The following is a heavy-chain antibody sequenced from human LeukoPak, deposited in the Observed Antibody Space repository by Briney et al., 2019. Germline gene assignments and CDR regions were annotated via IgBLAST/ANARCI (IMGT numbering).Heavy chain of an antibody. V-gene: IGHV3-48*02. Sequence: GGSLRLSCAVSRFTFSNYGMNWVRQAPGKGLEWISYISSSSTIYYADSVKGRFTISRDNVNNSLYLQMNSLRDEDTAVYYCARATAFHDFDVWGQGTMVTVSS. CDR1: RFTFSNYG. J-gene: IGHJ3*01. CDR3: ARATAFHDFDV. CDR2: ISSSSTI. D-gene: IGHD2-21*02.